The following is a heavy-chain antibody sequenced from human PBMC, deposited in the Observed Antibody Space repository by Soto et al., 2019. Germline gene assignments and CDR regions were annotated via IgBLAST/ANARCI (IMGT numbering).Heavy chain of an antibody. D-gene: IGHD6-13*01. CDR1: GGSISNYY. CDR2: IYFSGGT. Sequence: TSETLSLTCTVSGGSISNYYWSWIRQPPGKGLEWIGYIYFSGGTNYNPSLKSRVTISVDTSKNQFSLKLSSVTAADTAVYYCARESRSWYGSIWDYWGQGTLVTVSS. CDR3: ARESRSWYGSIWDY. V-gene: IGHV4-59*12. J-gene: IGHJ4*02.